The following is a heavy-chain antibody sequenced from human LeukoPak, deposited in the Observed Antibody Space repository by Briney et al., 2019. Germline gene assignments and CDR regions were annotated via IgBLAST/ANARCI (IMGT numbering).Heavy chain of an antibody. Sequence: SETLSLTCTVSGVSINDFYWTWIRQSPGNGLEWIGYIYYDGSTDYNPSLKSRVTMSIDTSRSQFSLKLNSVTAADTAVYHCTKVGLSGLFDYWGQGALATVSS. J-gene: IGHJ4*02. CDR1: GVSINDFY. D-gene: IGHD3-10*01. CDR2: IYYDGST. CDR3: TKVGLSGLFDY. V-gene: IGHV4-59*01.